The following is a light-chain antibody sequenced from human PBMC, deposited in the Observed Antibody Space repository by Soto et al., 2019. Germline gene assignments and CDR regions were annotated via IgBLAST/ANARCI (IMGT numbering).Light chain of an antibody. CDR3: SSYTSSSTRLV. J-gene: IGLJ2*01. Sequence: QSALTQPASVSGSPGQSITISCTGTSSDIDGYNYVSWYQHHPDKAPKLMIYDVNNRPSGVSNRFSGSKSGNTASLTISGLQAADEAAYYCSSYTSSSTRLVFGGGTKLTVL. CDR2: DVN. CDR1: SSDIDGYNY. V-gene: IGLV2-14*03.